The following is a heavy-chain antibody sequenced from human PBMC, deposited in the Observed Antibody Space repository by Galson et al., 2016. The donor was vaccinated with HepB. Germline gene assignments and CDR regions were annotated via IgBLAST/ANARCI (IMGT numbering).Heavy chain of an antibody. V-gene: IGHV4-34*01. CDR2: VNYSGSA. CDR1: GASFTGYY. Sequence: ETLSLTCAVDGASFTGYYWGWIRHPPGKGLEWIGEVNYSGSAILNPSLKSRVTISVDTSQTHVSLKLTSVTAADTAVYFCARDQSLKAFNLWGQGTTVTVSS. D-gene: IGHD2-2*01. J-gene: IGHJ3*01. CDR3: ARDQSLKAFNL.